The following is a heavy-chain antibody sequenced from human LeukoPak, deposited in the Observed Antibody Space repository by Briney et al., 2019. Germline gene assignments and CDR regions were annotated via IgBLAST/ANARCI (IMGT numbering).Heavy chain of an antibody. V-gene: IGHV3-53*01. Sequence: GGSLRLSCAASGFAVSNSRMTWVRQAPGKGLEWLSIIYSDDSTYYPDSVKGRFTIYRDNSKNTVYLQLNSLRAEDTAVYYCAKIVVTPGSDYFDSWGQGTLVTVSS. CDR3: AKIVVTPGSDYFDS. CDR1: GFAVSNSR. J-gene: IGHJ4*02. CDR2: IYSDDST. D-gene: IGHD3-16*02.